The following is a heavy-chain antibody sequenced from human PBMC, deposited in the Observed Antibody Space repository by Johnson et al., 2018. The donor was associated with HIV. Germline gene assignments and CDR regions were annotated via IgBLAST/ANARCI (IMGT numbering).Heavy chain of an antibody. D-gene: IGHD5-12*01. J-gene: IGHJ3*02. CDR1: GFTFSSYT. Sequence: QVHLVESGGGVVQPGTSLRLSCAASGFTFSSYTMHWVRQAPGKGLEWVAVISYDGDNKYYADSVKGRFTISRDNSKNTLYLEMSSLRPEDTDVYYCARGGYVPAFDIWGQGTKVTVSS. CDR3: ARGGYVPAFDI. CDR2: ISYDGDNK. V-gene: IGHV3-30-3*01.